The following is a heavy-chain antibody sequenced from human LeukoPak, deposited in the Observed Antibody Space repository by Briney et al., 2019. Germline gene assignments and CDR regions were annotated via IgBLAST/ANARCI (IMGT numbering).Heavy chain of an antibody. Sequence: SETLSLTCAVYGGSFSGYYWSWIRQPTGKGLEWIGEINHSGSTNYNPSLKSRVTISVDTSKNQFSLKLSSVTAADTAVYYCARAGSLWLAFFDYWGQGTLVTVSS. CDR2: INHSGST. CDR1: GGSFSGYY. J-gene: IGHJ4*02. V-gene: IGHV4-34*01. D-gene: IGHD3-10*01. CDR3: ARAGSLWLAFFDY.